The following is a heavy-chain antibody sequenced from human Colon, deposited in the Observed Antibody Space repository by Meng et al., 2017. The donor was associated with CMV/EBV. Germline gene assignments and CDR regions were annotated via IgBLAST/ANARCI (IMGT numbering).Heavy chain of an antibody. J-gene: IGHJ4*02. V-gene: IGHV4-39*07. CDR1: GGSISSSSYY. D-gene: IGHD1-26*01. Sequence: SETLSLTCTVSGGSISSSSYYWGWIRQPPGKGLEWIGSIYYSGSTYYNPSLKSRVTISVDTSKNQFSLKLSSVTAADTAVYYCAYPSTYSGSSDRDYWGQGTLVTVSS. CDR3: AYPSTYSGSSDRDY. CDR2: IYYSGST.